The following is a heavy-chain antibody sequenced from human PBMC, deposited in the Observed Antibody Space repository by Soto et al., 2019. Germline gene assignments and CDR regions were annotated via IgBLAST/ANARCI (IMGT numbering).Heavy chain of an antibody. Sequence: PGGSLRLSCAASGFTFSSYGMHWVRQAPGKGLEWVAVISYDGSNKYYADSVKGRFTISRDNSKNTLYLQMNSLRAEDTAVYYCAKQWLPPYNWFDPWGQGTLVTVSS. V-gene: IGHV3-30*18. CDR2: ISYDGSNK. CDR3: AKQWLPPYNWFDP. J-gene: IGHJ5*02. CDR1: GFTFSSYG. D-gene: IGHD6-19*01.